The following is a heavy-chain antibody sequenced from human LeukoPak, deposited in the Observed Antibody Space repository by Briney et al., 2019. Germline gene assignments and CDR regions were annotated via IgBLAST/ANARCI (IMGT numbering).Heavy chain of an antibody. J-gene: IGHJ4*02. D-gene: IGHD3-22*01. CDR2: ISAYNGNT. CDR1: GYTFTSYG. V-gene: IGHV1-18*01. CDR3: ASYDSSGYYYFIVD. Sequence: ASVKVSCKASGYTFTSYGISWVRQAPGQGLEWMGWISAYNGNTKYAQKLQGRVTMTTDTSTSTAYMELRSLRSDDTAVYYCASYDSSGYYYFIVDWGQGTLVTVSS.